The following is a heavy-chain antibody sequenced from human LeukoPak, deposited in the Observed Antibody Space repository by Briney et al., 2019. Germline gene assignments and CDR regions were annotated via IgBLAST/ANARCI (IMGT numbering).Heavy chain of an antibody. CDR3: ARVVVVITMSAFDV. D-gene: IGHD3-22*01. CDR1: GYSISSGYY. Sequence: SETLSLTCSVSGYSISSGYYWGWIRQPPGKGLEWIGSIYHRENTYYNPSLKSRVTISVDTSKNQFSLKMRSVTAADTAVYYCARVVVVITMSAFDVWGRGTTVTVSS. CDR2: IYHRENT. J-gene: IGHJ3*01. V-gene: IGHV4-38-2*02.